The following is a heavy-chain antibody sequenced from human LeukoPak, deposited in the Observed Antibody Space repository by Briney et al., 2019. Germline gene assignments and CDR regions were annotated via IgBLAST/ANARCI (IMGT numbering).Heavy chain of an antibody. CDR2: IKQDGSEK. D-gene: IGHD3-10*01. CDR1: GFSFSSYG. J-gene: IGHJ4*02. V-gene: IGHV3-7*01. Sequence: GGSLRLSCAASGFSFSSYGMSWVRQAPGKGLEWVANIKQDGSEKYYVDSVKGRFTISRDNAKNSLYLQMNSLRAEDTAVYYCARVGYYGSGSTDFDYWGQGTLVTVSS. CDR3: ARVGYYGSGSTDFDY.